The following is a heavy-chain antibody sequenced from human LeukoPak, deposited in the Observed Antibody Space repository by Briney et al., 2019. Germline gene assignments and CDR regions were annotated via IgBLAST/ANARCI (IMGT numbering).Heavy chain of an antibody. CDR2: IYPGDSDT. V-gene: IGHV5-51*01. CDR3: ARTLDYNSPYFHMDV. J-gene: IGHJ6*03. D-gene: IGHD1-1*01. CDR1: GYNFNYFW. Sequence: GDSLKMSCKGSGYNFNYFWIAWVRQMPGKGLEWVGVIYPGDSDTKYSPSFQGQVTISVDLSLSTAYLQWRSLKPSDTAKYYCARTLDYNSPYFHMDVWGNGTTVIVSS.